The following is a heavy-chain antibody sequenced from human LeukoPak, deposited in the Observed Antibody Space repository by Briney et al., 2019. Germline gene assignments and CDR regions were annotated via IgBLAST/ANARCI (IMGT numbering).Heavy chain of an antibody. CDR3: ARPTYCGSDCYFNFDY. CDR1: GFTFDDYA. D-gene: IGHD2-21*02. Sequence: GRSLRLSCAASGFTFDDYAMHWVRQAPGKGLEWVSGISWNSGSIGYADSVKGRFTISRDNAKNSLYLQMNSLRADDTAIYYCARPTYCGSDCYFNFDYWGQGTLVTVSS. J-gene: IGHJ4*02. V-gene: IGHV3-9*01. CDR2: ISWNSGSI.